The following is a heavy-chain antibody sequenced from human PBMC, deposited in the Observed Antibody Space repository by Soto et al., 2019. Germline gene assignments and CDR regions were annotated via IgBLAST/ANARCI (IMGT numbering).Heavy chain of an antibody. V-gene: IGHV3-30-3*01. CDR1: GFTFSSYA. J-gene: IGHJ4*02. CDR2: ISYDGSNK. Sequence: QVQLVESGGGVVQLGRSLRLSCAASGFTFSSYAMHWVRQAPGKGLEWVAVISYDGSNKYYADSVKGRFTISRDNSKNTLYLQMNSLRAEDTAVYYCARDRSGGMSGYDLFDYWGQGTLVTVSS. CDR3: ARDRSGGMSGYDLFDY. D-gene: IGHD5-12*01.